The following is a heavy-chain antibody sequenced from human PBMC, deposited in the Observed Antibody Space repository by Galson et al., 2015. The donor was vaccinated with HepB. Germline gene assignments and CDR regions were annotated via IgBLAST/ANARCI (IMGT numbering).Heavy chain of an antibody. CDR1: GFTFSSYS. V-gene: IGHV3-21*01. Sequence: SLRLSCAASGFTFSSYSMNWVRQAPGKGLEWVSSISGSSSYIYYADSVKGRFTISRDNAKNSLYLQMNSLRVDDTAVYYCARDRKMVRGIYYYYGMDVWGQGTTATVSS. CDR2: ISGSSSYI. J-gene: IGHJ6*02. D-gene: IGHD3-10*01. CDR3: ARDRKMVRGIYYYYGMDV.